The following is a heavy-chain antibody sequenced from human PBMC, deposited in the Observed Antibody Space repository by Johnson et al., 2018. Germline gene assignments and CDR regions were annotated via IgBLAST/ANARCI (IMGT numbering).Heavy chain of an antibody. V-gene: IGHV3-11*01. CDR1: GFTFSDYY. CDR2: ISSSGSTI. CDR3: ARDGVSRGWYAAAGPEYFQH. D-gene: IGHD6-19*01. J-gene: IGHJ1*01. Sequence: QVQLVESGGGLVKPGGSLRLSCAASGFTFSDYYMSWIRQAPGKGLEWVSYISSSGSTIYYAASVKGRFTISRDNAKNSLYLQMNSLRAGDTAVYYCARDGVSRGWYAAAGPEYFQHWGQGTLVTVSS.